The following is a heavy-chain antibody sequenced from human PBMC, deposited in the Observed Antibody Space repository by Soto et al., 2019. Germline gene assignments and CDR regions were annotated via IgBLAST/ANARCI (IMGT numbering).Heavy chain of an antibody. J-gene: IGHJ6*02. CDR3: ARLLWVIWFGELSPVGMDV. D-gene: IGHD3-10*01. CDR2: IYPGDSDT. CDR1: GYSFTSYW. V-gene: IGHV5-51*01. Sequence: GESLKISCKGSGYSFTSYWIGWVRQMPGKGLEWMGIIYPGDSDTRYSPSFQGQVTISADKSISTAYLQWSSLKASDTAMYYCARLLWVIWFGELSPVGMDVWGQGTTVTVAS.